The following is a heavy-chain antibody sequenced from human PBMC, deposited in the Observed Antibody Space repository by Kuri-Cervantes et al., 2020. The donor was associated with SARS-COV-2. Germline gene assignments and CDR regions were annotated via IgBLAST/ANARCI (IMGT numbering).Heavy chain of an antibody. CDR2: INPNSGGT. CDR1: GYTLTGYY. V-gene: IGHV1-2*02. CDR3: ARGREPGPSNWFDP. D-gene: IGHD1-26*01. Sequence: ASVKVSCKASGYTLTGYYMHWVRQAPGQGLEWMGWINPNSGGTNYAQKFQGRVTMTGDTSISTAYMELSRLRSDDTVVYYCARGREPGPSNWFDPWGQGTLVTVSS. J-gene: IGHJ5*02.